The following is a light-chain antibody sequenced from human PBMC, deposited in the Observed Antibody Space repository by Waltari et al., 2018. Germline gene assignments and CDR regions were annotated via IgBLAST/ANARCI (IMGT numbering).Light chain of an antibody. V-gene: IGLV3-27*01. J-gene: IGLJ3*02. CDR3: YSAADNNQWV. CDR1: ALAKKY. Sequence: SYELTQPPSVSVSPGQTARITCSADALAKKYGRWFQQKPGQAPVLVIYKDNERPSGIPERFSGSSSGSTVTLTISGAQVEDEADYYCYSAADNNQWVFGGGTKLTVL. CDR2: KDN.